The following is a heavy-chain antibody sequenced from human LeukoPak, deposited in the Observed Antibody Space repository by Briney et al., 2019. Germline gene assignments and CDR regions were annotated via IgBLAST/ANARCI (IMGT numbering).Heavy chain of an antibody. CDR2: FYDGWST. CDR3: ARHQVGANTFDY. D-gene: IGHD1-26*01. CDR1: GGSISSGNW. J-gene: IGHJ4*02. Sequence: SETLSLTCAVSGGSISSGNWWSWVRQPPGKGLEWIGEFYDGWSTNYNPFLKSRVTISVDKSNNQFYLKLNSVTAADTAVYYCARHQVGANTFDYWGQGTLVTVSS. V-gene: IGHV4-4*02.